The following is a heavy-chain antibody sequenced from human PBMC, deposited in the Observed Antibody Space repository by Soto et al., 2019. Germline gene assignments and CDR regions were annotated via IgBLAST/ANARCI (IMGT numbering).Heavy chain of an antibody. CDR3: ARVPPGQEIDY. D-gene: IGHD2-8*02. V-gene: IGHV1-8*01. Sequence: QVQLVQSGAEVKKPGASVKVSCRASGYTFTNYEISWLRQATGQGLEWMGWMNPNSGNTGYAQKFHDRVTMTRNTSMSTAYMELSSLRSDDTAVYYCARVPPGQEIDYWGQGTLVTVSS. J-gene: IGHJ4*02. CDR2: MNPNSGNT. CDR1: GYTFTNYE.